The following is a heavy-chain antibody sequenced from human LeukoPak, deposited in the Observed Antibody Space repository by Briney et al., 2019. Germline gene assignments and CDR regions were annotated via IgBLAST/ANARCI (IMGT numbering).Heavy chain of an antibody. Sequence: GASVKVSCKASGYTFTGYYMHWVRQAPGQGLEWMGWINPNSGGTNYAQKFQGRVTMTRDTSISTAYMELSRLRSDDTAVYYCATSKTYYYGSSGYYRGPSFDYWGQGTLVTVSS. D-gene: IGHD3-22*01. CDR3: ATSKTYYYGSSGYYRGPSFDY. CDR2: INPNSGGT. J-gene: IGHJ4*02. V-gene: IGHV1-2*02. CDR1: GYTFTGYY.